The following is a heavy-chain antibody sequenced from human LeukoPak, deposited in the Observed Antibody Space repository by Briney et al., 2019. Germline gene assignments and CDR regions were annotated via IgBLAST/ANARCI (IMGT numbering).Heavy chain of an antibody. CDR1: GFTFSSYG. J-gene: IGHJ4*02. CDR3: AKVGDTAMVTYFDY. V-gene: IGHV3-30*18. D-gene: IGHD5-18*01. CDR2: ISYDGSNK. Sequence: GGSLRLSCAASGFTFSSYGMHWVRQAPGKGLEWVAVISYDGSNKYYADSVRGRFTLSRENSKNTLYPQMDRLRAEDTAVYYCAKVGDTAMVTYFDYWGQGTLVSVSS.